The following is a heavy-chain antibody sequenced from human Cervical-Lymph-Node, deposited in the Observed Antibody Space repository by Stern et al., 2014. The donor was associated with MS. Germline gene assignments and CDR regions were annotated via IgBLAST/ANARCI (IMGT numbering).Heavy chain of an antibody. CDR2: ISGSGGGT. V-gene: IGHV3-23*04. J-gene: IGHJ4*02. CDR1: GFTFSSYA. Sequence: EVQLVESGGGLVQRGGSLRLSCVGSGFTFSSYAMTWVRQAPGKGLEWVSEISGSGGGTYYAVSVKGRFTISRDNSKNTLYLQLNSLGADDTAVYYCAKNRVAADSWGQGTLVTVSS. D-gene: IGHD6-13*01. CDR3: AKNRVAADS.